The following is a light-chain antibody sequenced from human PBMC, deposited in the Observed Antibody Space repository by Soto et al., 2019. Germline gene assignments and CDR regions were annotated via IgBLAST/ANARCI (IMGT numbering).Light chain of an antibody. J-gene: IGKJ5*01. Sequence: DVQMTQSHSSLSASVGDRVTITCRASQNIGAWLAWYQQKPGKAPRLLIYDASTLESGVPSRFSGSGSGTDFTLTISNLQPEDFATYYCQQLNAYPLTFGQGARLEI. CDR3: QQLNAYPLT. V-gene: IGKV1-5*01. CDR2: DAS. CDR1: QNIGAW.